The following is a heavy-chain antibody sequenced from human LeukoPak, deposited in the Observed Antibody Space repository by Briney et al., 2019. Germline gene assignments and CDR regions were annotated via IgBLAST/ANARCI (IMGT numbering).Heavy chain of an antibody. V-gene: IGHV3-30*02. CDR2: VKPGGNNK. Sequence: PGGSLRLSCAASGFTFSWNGMHWVRQAPGKGLEWVAFVKPGGNNKYYPDSVRGRFTISKDNSKKTLYLQMESLRVEDTAVYYCAKDYNWGWDYWGQGSLVSLL. J-gene: IGHJ4*02. CDR1: GFTFSWNG. D-gene: IGHD7-27*01. CDR3: AKDYNWGWDY.